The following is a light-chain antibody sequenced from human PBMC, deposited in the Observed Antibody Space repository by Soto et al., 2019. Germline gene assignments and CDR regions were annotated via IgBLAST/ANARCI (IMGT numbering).Light chain of an antibody. CDR2: YDS. V-gene: IGLV3-21*04. J-gene: IGLJ2*01. CDR1: NIGSKS. CDR3: QVWDSSSDHVV. Sequence: SYVLTQAPSVSVAPGKTARITCGGNNIGSKSVHWYQQKPGQAPVLVIYYDSDRPSGIPERFSGSNSGNTATLTISRVEAGDEADYYCQVWDSSSDHVVFGGGTKVTVL.